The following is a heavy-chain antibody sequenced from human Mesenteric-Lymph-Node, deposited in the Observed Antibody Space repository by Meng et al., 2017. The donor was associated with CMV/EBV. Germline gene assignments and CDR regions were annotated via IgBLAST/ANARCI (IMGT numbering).Heavy chain of an antibody. CDR1: GDSVSTKSAA. D-gene: IGHD3-22*01. J-gene: IGHJ4*02. V-gene: IGHV6-1*01. Sequence: SCVISGDSVSTKSAAWNWIRQSPSRGLEWLGRTYYRSKWYNDYAVSVKSRITINPDTSKNQFSLQLNSVTPEDTAVYYCARDYYDSSGYWDLEGSNYFDYWGQGTLVTVSS. CDR3: ARDYYDSSGYWDLEGSNYFDY. CDR2: TYYRSKWYN.